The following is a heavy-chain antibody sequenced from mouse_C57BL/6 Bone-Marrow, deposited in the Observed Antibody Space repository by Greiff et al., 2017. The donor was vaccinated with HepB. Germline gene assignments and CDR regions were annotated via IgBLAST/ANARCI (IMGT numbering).Heavy chain of an antibody. Sequence: QVQLQQPGAELVKPGASVKVSCKASGYPFTSYWMHWVKQRPCQGLEWVGRIHPSDSDTNNNQKFKGKATLTVDKSSSTAYMQLSSLTSEDYAVYYCEIYDGYYCDYWGQGTTLTVSA. J-gene: IGHJ2*01. CDR3: EIYDGYYCDY. V-gene: IGHV1-74*01. D-gene: IGHD2-3*01. CDR1: GYPFTSYW. CDR2: IHPSDSDT.